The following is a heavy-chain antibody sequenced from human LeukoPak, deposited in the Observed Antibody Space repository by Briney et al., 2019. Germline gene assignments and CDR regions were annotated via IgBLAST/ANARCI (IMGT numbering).Heavy chain of an antibody. CDR1: GFTVSSNY. CDR2: IYSGGRT. D-gene: IGHD5-18*01. V-gene: IGHV3-53*01. Sequence: GGSLRLSCAASGFTVSSNYMSWVRQAPGKGLEWVSVIYSGGRTYYADSVKGRFTISRDNSKNTLYLQMNSLRTEDTAVYYCARATSVDTAMVFDYWGQGTLVTVSS. CDR3: ARATSVDTAMVFDY. J-gene: IGHJ4*02.